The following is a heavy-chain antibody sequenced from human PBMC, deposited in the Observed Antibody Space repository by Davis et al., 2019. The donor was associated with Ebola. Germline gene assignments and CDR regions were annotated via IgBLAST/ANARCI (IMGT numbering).Heavy chain of an antibody. CDR1: GFTVSSNY. D-gene: IGHD3-9*01. Sequence: GGSLRLSCAASGFTVSSNYMSWVRQAPGKGLEWVSVIYSGGSTYYADSVKGRFTISRDNSKNTLYLQMNSLRAEDTAVYYCARGKRYFDWLLPFDYWGQGTLVTVSS. J-gene: IGHJ4*02. CDR3: ARGKRYFDWLLPFDY. CDR2: IYSGGST. V-gene: IGHV3-53*01.